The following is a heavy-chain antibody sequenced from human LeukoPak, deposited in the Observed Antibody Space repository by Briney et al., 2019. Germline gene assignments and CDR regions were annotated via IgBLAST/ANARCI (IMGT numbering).Heavy chain of an antibody. D-gene: IGHD6-13*01. CDR1: GFTVSSNY. J-gene: IGHJ6*03. CDR2: IYTGGST. V-gene: IGHV3-53*01. CDR3: ARGHSSSWNYYYYYYMDV. Sequence: PGGSLRLSCAASGFTVSSNYMSWVRQAPGKGLEWVSVIYTGGSTYYADSVKGRFTISRDNSKNTLYLQMNSLRAEDTAVYYCARGHSSSWNYYYYYYMDVWGKGTTVTVSS.